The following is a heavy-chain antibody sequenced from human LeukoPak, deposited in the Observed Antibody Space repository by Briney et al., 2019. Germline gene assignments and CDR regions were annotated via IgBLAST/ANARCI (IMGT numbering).Heavy chain of an antibody. J-gene: IGHJ4*02. V-gene: IGHV3-9*01. CDR2: ISWNSGRI. CDR1: RFTFDDYA. CDR3: AKEGTLYYFDY. Sequence: GRSLRLSCAVSRFTFDDYAMHWVRQAPGKGLEWVSSISWNSGRIGYADSVMGRFTISRDNAKNSLYLQMNSLRPEDTALYFCAKEGTLYYFDYWGQGTLVTVSS.